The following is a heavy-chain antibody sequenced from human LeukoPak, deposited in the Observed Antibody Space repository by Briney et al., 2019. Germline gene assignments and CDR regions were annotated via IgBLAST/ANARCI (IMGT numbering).Heavy chain of an antibody. J-gene: IGHJ4*02. V-gene: IGHV3-66*02. CDR2: ISSSGTT. CDR3: AKGVGTSSTGELPFYFDF. CDR1: GFAVSSNH. Sequence: GGSLRLSCAASGFAVSSNHVTWVRQAPGKGLEWVAVISSSGTTYYADSVKGRFTISRDNSKNTLYLQMNSLRAEDAAVYYCAKGVGTSSTGELPFYFDFWGQGTLVTVSS. D-gene: IGHD3-10*01.